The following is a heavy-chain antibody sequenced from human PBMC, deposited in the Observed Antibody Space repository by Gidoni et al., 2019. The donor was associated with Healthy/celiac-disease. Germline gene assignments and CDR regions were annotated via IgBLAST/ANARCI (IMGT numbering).Heavy chain of an antibody. J-gene: IGHJ6*04. CDR3: ARDREGYCSGGSCPPPGLDV. D-gene: IGHD2-15*01. CDR2: IWYDGSNK. CDR1: GFTFSSYG. V-gene: IGHV3-33*01. Sequence: QVQLVESGGGVVQPGRSLRLSCAASGFTFSSYGMHWVRQAPGKGLEWVAVIWYDGSNKYYADSVKGRFTISRDNSKNTLYLQMNSLRAEDTAVYYCARDREGYCSGGSCPPPGLDVWGKGTTVTVSS.